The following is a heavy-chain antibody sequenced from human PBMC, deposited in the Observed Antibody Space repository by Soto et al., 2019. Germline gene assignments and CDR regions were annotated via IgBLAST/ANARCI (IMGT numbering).Heavy chain of an antibody. Sequence: SETLSLTCTVSGGSISSYYWSWIRQPPGKGLEWIGYIYYSGSTNYNPSLKSRVTISVDTSKNQFSLKLSSVTAADTAVYYCARGYYYGSGSYYNVGDYYYYYYMDVWGKGTTVTVSS. CDR1: GGSISSYY. CDR2: IYYSGST. CDR3: ARGYYYGSGSYYNVGDYYYYYYMDV. D-gene: IGHD3-10*01. J-gene: IGHJ6*03. V-gene: IGHV4-59*08.